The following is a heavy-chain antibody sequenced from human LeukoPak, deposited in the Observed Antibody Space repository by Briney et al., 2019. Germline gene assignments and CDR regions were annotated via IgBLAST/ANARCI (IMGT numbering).Heavy chain of an antibody. Sequence: GGSLRLSCAASGSTFSDYNMIWVRQAPGKELEWVSSISSSSSNYMYYADSVQGRFTISRDNAKNSLYLQMNSLRANDTAVYYCARDGVPAAIHPNWFDPWGQGTLVTVSS. CDR3: ARDGVPAAIHPNWFDP. J-gene: IGHJ5*02. D-gene: IGHD2-2*01. CDR2: ISSSSSNYM. CDR1: GSTFSDYN. V-gene: IGHV3-21*01.